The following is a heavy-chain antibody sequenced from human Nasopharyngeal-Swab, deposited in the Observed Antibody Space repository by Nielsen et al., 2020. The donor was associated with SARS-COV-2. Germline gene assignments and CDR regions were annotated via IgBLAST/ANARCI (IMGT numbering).Heavy chain of an antibody. CDR3: ARALWGSYYYGMDV. CDR1: GFTFSSYA. CDR2: ISYDGSNK. D-gene: IGHD7-27*01. V-gene: IGHV3-30*04. Sequence: LSLICAASGFTFSSYAMHWVRQAPGKGLEWVAVISYDGSNKYYADSVKGRFTISRDNSKNTLYLQMNSLRAEDTAVYYCARALWGSYYYGMDVWGQGTTVTVSS. J-gene: IGHJ6*02.